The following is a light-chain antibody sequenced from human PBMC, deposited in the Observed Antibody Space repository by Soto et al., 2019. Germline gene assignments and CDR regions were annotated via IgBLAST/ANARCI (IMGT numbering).Light chain of an antibody. CDR3: QQRSNRPLT. Sequence: EIVLTQSPATLSLSPGERATLSCRASQSVSSYLAWYQQKPGQAPRLLIYDASNRATGIPARFSGSGSGTDFTLTISSLDPEDFAVYYCQQRSNRPLTFGGGTKVEIK. J-gene: IGKJ4*01. CDR1: QSVSSY. V-gene: IGKV3-11*01. CDR2: DAS.